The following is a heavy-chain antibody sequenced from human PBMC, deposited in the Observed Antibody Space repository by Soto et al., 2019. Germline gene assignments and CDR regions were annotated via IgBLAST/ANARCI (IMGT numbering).Heavy chain of an antibody. CDR2: IHSDGSST. V-gene: IGHV3-74*01. Sequence: VGSLRLSCAASGFTFSYYWMHWVRQAPGQGLLWVSRIHSDGSSTTYADSVKGRFTISRDNAKNTVSLQMNSLRVEDTGVYFCARGERGAFDLWGQGTMVTVSS. D-gene: IGHD2-21*01. CDR1: GFTFSYYW. CDR3: ARGERGAFDL. J-gene: IGHJ3*01.